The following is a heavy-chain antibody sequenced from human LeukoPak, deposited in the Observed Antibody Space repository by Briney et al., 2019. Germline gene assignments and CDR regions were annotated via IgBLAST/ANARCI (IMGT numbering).Heavy chain of an antibody. V-gene: IGHV1-69*13. D-gene: IGHD1-20*01. CDR2: IIPIFGTA. J-gene: IGHJ4*02. CDR3: AREAYNWNDGDFDY. CDR1: GGTFSSYA. Sequence: SVKVSCKASGGTFSSYAISWVRQAPGQGLEWMGGIIPIFGTANYAQKSQGRVTITADESTSTAYMELSSLRSEDTAVYYCAREAYNWNDGDFDYWGQGTLVTVSS.